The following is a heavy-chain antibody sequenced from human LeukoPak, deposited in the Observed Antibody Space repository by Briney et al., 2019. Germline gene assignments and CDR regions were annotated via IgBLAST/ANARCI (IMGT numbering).Heavy chain of an antibody. CDR2: INPNSGGT. D-gene: IGHD3-9*01. Sequence: ASVKVSCKASGYTFTGYYMHWVRQAPGQGLEWMGWINPNSGGTNYAQKFQGRATMTRDTSISTAYMELSRLRSDDTAVYYCATLQNYVLRYFDWLPKAGNWFDPWGQGTLVTVSS. V-gene: IGHV1-2*02. J-gene: IGHJ5*02. CDR1: GYTFTGYY. CDR3: ATLQNYVLRYFDWLPKAGNWFDP.